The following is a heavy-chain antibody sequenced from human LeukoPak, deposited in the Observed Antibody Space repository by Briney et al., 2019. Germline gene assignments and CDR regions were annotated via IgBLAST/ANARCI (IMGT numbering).Heavy chain of an antibody. CDR1: GFTFDDYA. D-gene: IGHD4-17*01. V-gene: IGHV3-9*01. CDR3: TKDMMSGDGDYVFDY. CDR2: INWISGHI. Sequence: SLRLSCAASGFTFDDYAMHWVRQTPGKGLEWVSTINWISGHIDYADSVRGRFTISRDNAKNSLYLQMNSLRAEDSALYYCTKDMMSGDGDYVFDYWGRGTLVTVSS. J-gene: IGHJ4*02.